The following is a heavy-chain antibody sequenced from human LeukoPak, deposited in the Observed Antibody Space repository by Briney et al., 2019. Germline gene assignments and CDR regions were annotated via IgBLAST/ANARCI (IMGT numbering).Heavy chain of an antibody. CDR1: GFHFSDYS. CDR3: ARDDKWGFDY. V-gene: IGHV3-48*04. D-gene: IGHD1-26*01. CDR2: FYDRNGAAST. J-gene: IGHJ4*02. Sequence: GGSLRLSCEVSGFHFSDYSMNWVRQAPGKGLGWISYFYDRNGAASTSYADSVKGRFIISRDAAKNSLFLQMNSLTAEDTAVYYCARDDKWGFDYWGQGTLVTVSS.